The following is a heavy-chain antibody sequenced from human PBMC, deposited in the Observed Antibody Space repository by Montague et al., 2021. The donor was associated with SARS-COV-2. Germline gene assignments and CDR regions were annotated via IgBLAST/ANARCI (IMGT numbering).Heavy chain of an antibody. D-gene: IGHD2-21*02. CDR2: INHSGGT. CDR3: ARGSWHIVVVTAIRDGYYGMDV. CDR1: GGSFSGYY. Sequence: SETLSLTCAVYGGSFSGYYWSWIRQPPGKGLEWIGEINHSGGTNYNPSLKSRVTISVDTSKNQFSLKLSSVTAADTAVYYCARGSWHIVVVTAIRDGYYGMDVWGRGTTVTVSS. V-gene: IGHV4-34*01. J-gene: IGHJ6*02.